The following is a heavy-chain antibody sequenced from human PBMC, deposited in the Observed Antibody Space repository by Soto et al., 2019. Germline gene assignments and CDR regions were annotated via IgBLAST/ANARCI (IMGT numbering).Heavy chain of an antibody. CDR2: IVVGSGNT. V-gene: IGHV1-58*02. CDR1: GFTFSSCG. CDR3: AADSAPTDPYNWSEP. J-gene: IGHJ5*02. Sequence: PVKLSCKASGFTFSSCGIHWVRQARGQRLEWIGWIVVGSGNTNYAQKFQERVTITRDVSTNTAYMELTSLRSDDTAVYYCAADSAPTDPYNWSEPWGQGTLVTVS. D-gene: IGHD1-1*01.